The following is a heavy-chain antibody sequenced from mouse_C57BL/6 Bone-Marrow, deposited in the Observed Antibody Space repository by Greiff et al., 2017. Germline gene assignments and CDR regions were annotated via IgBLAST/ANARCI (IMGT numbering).Heavy chain of an antibody. V-gene: IGHV3-6*01. Sequence: VQLQQSGPGLVKPSQSLSLTCSVTGYSITSGYYWNWIRQFPGNKLEWMGYISYDGSNNYNPSLKNRISITRDTSKNQFFLKLNAVTTEDTATYYCAREYYGSRGFDYWGQGTTLTVSS. CDR3: AREYYGSRGFDY. D-gene: IGHD1-1*01. CDR2: ISYDGSN. CDR1: GYSITSGYY. J-gene: IGHJ2*01.